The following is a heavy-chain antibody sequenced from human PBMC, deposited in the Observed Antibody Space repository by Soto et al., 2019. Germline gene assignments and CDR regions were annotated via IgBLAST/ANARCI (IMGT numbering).Heavy chain of an antibody. J-gene: IGHJ4*02. CDR3: TTGLAAAGTNY. CDR2: IKSKTDGGTT. Sequence: PGGSLRLSCAASGFTFNAAWMSWVRQAPGKGLEWIGRIKSKTDGGTTDFAAPVKGRFSLSRDDSKNTVYLQMNSLKIEDTAVYYCTTGLAAAGTNYWGQGTLVTVSS. V-gene: IGHV3-15*01. D-gene: IGHD6-13*01. CDR1: GFTFNAAW.